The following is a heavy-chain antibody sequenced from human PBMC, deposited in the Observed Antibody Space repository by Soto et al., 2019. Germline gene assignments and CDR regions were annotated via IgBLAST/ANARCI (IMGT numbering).Heavy chain of an antibody. J-gene: IGHJ4*02. D-gene: IGHD3-22*01. Sequence: QVQLVQSGAEVKKPGSSVKVSCKASGGTFNSYAISWVRQAPGQGPEWMGGIIPIFGTADYAQKFQGRVTITAVDSTSTAYMELSSLRSEDTAVYYCASHYDSGGYYYRGLDYWGQGTLVTVSS. CDR1: GGTFNSYA. CDR2: IIPIFGTA. V-gene: IGHV1-69*12. CDR3: ASHYDSGGYYYRGLDY.